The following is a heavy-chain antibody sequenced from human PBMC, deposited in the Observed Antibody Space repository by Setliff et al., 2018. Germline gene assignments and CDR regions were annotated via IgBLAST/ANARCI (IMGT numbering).Heavy chain of an antibody. CDR2: ISDTSAFI. D-gene: IGHD5-12*01. CDR3: TRAGTGGYKSGFDY. V-gene: IGHV3-21*06. Sequence: GGSLRLSCAASGLTLTPYTMTWVRQAPGKGPEWVSSISDTSAFIYYADSVKGRFTISRDNAKNSVYLQMNSLEAEDTAVYYCTRAGTGGYKSGFDYWGQGTLVTVSS. CDR1: GLTLTPYT. J-gene: IGHJ4*02.